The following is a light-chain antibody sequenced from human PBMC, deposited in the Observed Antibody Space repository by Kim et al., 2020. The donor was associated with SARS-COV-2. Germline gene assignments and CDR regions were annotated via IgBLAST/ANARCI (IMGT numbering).Light chain of an antibody. CDR2: GAS. J-gene: IGKJ2*01. Sequence: EIVLTQSPGTLSLSPGERATLSCRASQSVSSSYLAWYQQKPGQAPRLLIYGASSRATGIPDRFSGSGSGTDFTLTISRLEPEDFAVYYCQQYGSSPPTILYTFGQGTKLEF. CDR1: QSVSSSY. CDR3: QQYGSSPPTILYT. V-gene: IGKV3-20*01.